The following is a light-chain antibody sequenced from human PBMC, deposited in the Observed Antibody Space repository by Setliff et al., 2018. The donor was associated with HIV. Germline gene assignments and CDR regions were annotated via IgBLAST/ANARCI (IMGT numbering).Light chain of an antibody. CDR3: AAWDDSLNGHGV. V-gene: IGLV1-44*01. J-gene: IGLJ2*01. CDR1: SSNIGRNA. Sequence: QSVLTQPPSASGTPGQRVTISCSGSSSNIGRNAVTWYQQLPGAAPRLLIYRTNQRPAGVPARFSGSKSGTSASLAISGLQSEDEADYYCAAWDDSLNGHGVFGGGTKVTVL. CDR2: RTN.